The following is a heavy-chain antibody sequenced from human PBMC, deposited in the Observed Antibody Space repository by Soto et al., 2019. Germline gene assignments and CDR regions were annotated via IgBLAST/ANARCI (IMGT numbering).Heavy chain of an antibody. CDR1: GGSISSSSYY. J-gene: IGHJ4*02. V-gene: IGHV4-39*01. Sequence: PSETLSLTCTVSGGSISSSSYYWGWIRQPPGKGLEWIGSIYYSGSTYYNLSLKSRVTISVDTSKNQFSLKLSSVTAADTAVYFCARLPGHRSGDSCRIAYWGQGTLVTVS. CDR3: ARLPGHRSGDSCRIAY. CDR2: IYYSGST. D-gene: IGHD2-15*01.